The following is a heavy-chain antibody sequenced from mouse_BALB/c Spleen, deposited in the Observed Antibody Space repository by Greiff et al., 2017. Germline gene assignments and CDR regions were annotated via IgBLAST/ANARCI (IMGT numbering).Heavy chain of an antibody. CDR3: TREGNYVPWFAY. CDR1: GFTFSNYW. Sequence: EVMLVESGGGLVQPGGSMKLSCVASGFTFSNYWMNWVRQSPEKGLEWVAEIRLKSNNYATHYAESVKGRFTISRDDSKSSVYLQMNNLRAEDTGIYYCTREGNYVPWFAYWGQGTLVTVSA. CDR2: IRLKSNNYAT. J-gene: IGHJ3*01. D-gene: IGHD2-1*01. V-gene: IGHV6-6*02.